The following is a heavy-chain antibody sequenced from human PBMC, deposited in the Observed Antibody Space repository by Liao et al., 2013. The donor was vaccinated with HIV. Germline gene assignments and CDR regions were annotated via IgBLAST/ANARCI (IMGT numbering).Heavy chain of an antibody. D-gene: IGHD3-22*01. Sequence: QVQLQESGPGLVKPSQTLPLTCTVSGGSISSGSYHWSWIRQPAGKGLEWIGRIYTSGSTNYNPSLKSRVTISVDTSKNQFSLKLSSVTAADTAVYYCARGSGYYDAFDIWGQGTMVTVSS. J-gene: IGHJ3*02. V-gene: IGHV4-61*02. CDR2: IYTSGST. CDR3: ARGSGYYDAFDI. CDR1: GGSISSGSYH.